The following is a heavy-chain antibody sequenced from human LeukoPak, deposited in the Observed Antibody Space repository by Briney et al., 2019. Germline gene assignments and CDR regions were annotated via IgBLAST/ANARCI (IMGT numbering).Heavy chain of an antibody. J-gene: IGHJ4*02. V-gene: IGHV3-72*01. Sequence: GGSLRLSCAASGFTFSDHYMDWVRQAPGKGLEWVGRTRNKANSYTTEYAASVKCRFTISRDDSKNSLYLQMNSLKTEDTAEYYCDRDGASLPGYSSGWFDYWGQGTLVTVSS. CDR2: TRNKANSYTT. CDR1: GFTFSDHY. CDR3: DRDGASLPGYSSGWFDY. D-gene: IGHD6-19*01.